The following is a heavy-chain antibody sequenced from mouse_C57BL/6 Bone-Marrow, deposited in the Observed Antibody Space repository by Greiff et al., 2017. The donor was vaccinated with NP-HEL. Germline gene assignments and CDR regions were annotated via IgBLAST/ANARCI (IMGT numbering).Heavy chain of an antibody. CDR2: IWSGGST. J-gene: IGHJ4*01. V-gene: IGHV2-2*01. D-gene: IGHD2-10*02. CDR1: GFSLTSYG. Sequence: QVQLKESGPGLVQPSQSLSITCTVSGFSLTSYGVHWVRQSPGKGLEWLGVIWSGGSTDYNAAFISRLSISKDNSKSQVFFKMNSLQADDTAIYYCARNGGGYGNWDAMDYWGQGTSVTVSS. CDR3: ARNGGGYGNWDAMDY.